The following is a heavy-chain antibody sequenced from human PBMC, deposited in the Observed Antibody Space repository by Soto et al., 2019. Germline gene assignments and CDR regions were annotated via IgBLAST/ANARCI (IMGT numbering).Heavy chain of an antibody. CDR2: IYIAGGT. V-gene: IGHV3-66*01. CDR3: ARGYCNGTNCYANWFDP. D-gene: IGHD2-2*01. Sequence: EVQLVESGGGLVQPGGSLRLSCAASGFTVTTNYMSWVRQAPGKGLEWVSLIYIAGGTKYADSVKGRFTISRDSSKNTRYLQMNSLRAEDTAVYYCARGYCNGTNCYANWFDPWGQGTLVTVSS. J-gene: IGHJ5*02. CDR1: GFTVTTNY.